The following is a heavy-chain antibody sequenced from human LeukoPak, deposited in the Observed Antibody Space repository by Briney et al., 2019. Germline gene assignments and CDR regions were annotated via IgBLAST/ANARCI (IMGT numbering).Heavy chain of an antibody. V-gene: IGHV4-59*08. CDR3: ARHFAGTGYYFDY. CDR2: VYYSGST. D-gene: IGHD6-19*01. CDR1: GGSISSYY. J-gene: IGHJ4*02. Sequence: SETLSLTCTVSGGSISSYYWSWIRQPPGKGLEWIGYVYYSGSTKYNPSLKSRVNISVDTSKNQFSLELSSVTAADTAVYYCARHFAGTGYYFDYWGQGTLVTASS.